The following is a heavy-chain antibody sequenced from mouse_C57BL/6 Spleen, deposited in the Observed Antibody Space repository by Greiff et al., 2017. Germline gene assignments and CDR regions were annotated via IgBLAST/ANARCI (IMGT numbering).Heavy chain of an antibody. CDR1: GFNIKDYY. D-gene: IGHD1-1*01. CDR2: IDPEDGET. V-gene: IGHV14-2*01. Sequence: VQLKQSGAELVKPGASVKLSCTASGFNIKDYYMHWVKQRTEQGLEWIGRIDPEDGETKYAPKFPGKATITADTSSNTAYLQLSSLPSDDPAAYYCARTSGISYGYFDVWGTGTTVTVSS. CDR3: ARTSGISYGYFDV. J-gene: IGHJ1*03.